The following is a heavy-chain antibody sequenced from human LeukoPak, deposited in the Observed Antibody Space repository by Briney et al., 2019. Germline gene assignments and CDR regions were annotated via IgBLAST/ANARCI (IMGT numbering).Heavy chain of an antibody. CDR3: ARTDDSSGYYRD. V-gene: IGHV3-48*04. Sequence: PGGSLRLSCAASGFTFSSYAMRWVRQAPGKGLEWVSYISSSGSTIYYADSVKGRFTISRDNAKNSLYLQMNSLRAEDTAVYYCARTDDSSGYYRDWGQGTLVTVSS. J-gene: IGHJ4*02. D-gene: IGHD3-22*01. CDR1: GFTFSSYA. CDR2: ISSSGSTI.